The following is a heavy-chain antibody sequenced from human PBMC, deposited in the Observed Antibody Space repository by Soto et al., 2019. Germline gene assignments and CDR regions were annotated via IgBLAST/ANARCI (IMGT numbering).Heavy chain of an antibody. CDR3: ARAGNSSGWYVYYYYYGMDV. Sequence: SETLSLTCTVSGGSISSYYWSWIRQPPGKGLEWIGYIYYSGSTNYNPSLKSRVTISVDTSKNQFSLKLSSVTAADTAVYYCARAGNSSGWYVYYYYYGMDVWGQGTTVTVSS. J-gene: IGHJ6*02. V-gene: IGHV4-59*12. CDR1: GGSISSYY. D-gene: IGHD6-19*01. CDR2: IYYSGST.